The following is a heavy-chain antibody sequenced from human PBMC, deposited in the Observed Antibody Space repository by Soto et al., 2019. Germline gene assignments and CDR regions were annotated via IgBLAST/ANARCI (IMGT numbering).Heavy chain of an antibody. CDR3: ARDIGEMSAV. CDR1: GFTFSSST. D-gene: IGHD3-10*01. Sequence: GGSLRRSCTGSGFTFSSSTMTWVRQGPGKGLEWVSSISSSSSYIYFADSLKGRFTISRDSAKNSLYLQMNSLRAEDTAVYYCARDIGEMSAVWGQGTQVTVSS. J-gene: IGHJ4*02. CDR2: ISSSSSYI. V-gene: IGHV3-21*06.